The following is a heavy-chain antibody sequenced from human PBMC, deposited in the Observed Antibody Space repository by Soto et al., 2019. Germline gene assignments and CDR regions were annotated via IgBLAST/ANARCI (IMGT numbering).Heavy chain of an antibody. D-gene: IGHD3-3*01. CDR1: GESVTSTSYY. J-gene: IGHJ5*01. CDR2: SYYNGDT. V-gene: IGHV4-61*01. Sequence: KTSETLSLTCTVSGESVTSTSYYWSWDRQSPGKGLEWIGYSYYNGDTNYNPSLKSRVTISVDTSKNQFSLNLTSVTAADTGVYYCAREGGVLRLSNWFDSWGQGIQVTVSS. CDR3: AREGGVLRLSNWFDS.